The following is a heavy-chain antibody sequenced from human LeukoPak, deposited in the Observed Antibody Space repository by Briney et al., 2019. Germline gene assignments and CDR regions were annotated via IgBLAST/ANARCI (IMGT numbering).Heavy chain of an antibody. CDR2: INPTSGGT. V-gene: IGHV1-2*02. CDR1: GYSFTGYY. CDR3: ARWIQLWRAFDI. Sequence: ASVKVSYKASGYSFTGYYMNWLRQAPGQGLEWMGWINPTSGGTNSAQKFHGRVTLARDTSISTAYMELSRLTSDDTAVYYCARWIQLWRAFDIWGQGTVVTVSS. J-gene: IGHJ3*02. D-gene: IGHD5-18*01.